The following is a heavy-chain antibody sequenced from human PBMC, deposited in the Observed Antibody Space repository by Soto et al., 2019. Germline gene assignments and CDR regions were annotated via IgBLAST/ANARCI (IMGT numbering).Heavy chain of an antibody. V-gene: IGHV3-23*01. Sequence: PGGSLRLSCAASGFTFSGFTFSSYAMTWVRQAPGKGLEWVSTISGTGVSTYYADSVKGRFTISRDNSKDTLYLRMNSLRAEDTAVYYCAKGPAGVVVPAAISFDPWGQGTLVTVSS. CDR1: GFTFSGFTFSSYA. CDR3: AKGPAGVVVPAAISFDP. CDR2: ISGTGVST. J-gene: IGHJ5*02. D-gene: IGHD2-2*01.